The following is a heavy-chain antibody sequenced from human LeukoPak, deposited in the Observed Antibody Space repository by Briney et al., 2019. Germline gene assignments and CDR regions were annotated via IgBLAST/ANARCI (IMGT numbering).Heavy chain of an antibody. Sequence: ASVKVSCXASGYTFTGYYMHWVRQALGQGLEWMAWINPNSGGTNYAQKFQGRVTMTRDTSISTAYMELSRLRSDDTAVYYCARGCSGGSCYYYYYMDVWGKGTTVTVSS. CDR1: GYTFTGYY. CDR3: ARGCSGGSCYYYYYMDV. J-gene: IGHJ6*03. V-gene: IGHV1-2*02. D-gene: IGHD2-15*01. CDR2: INPNSGGT.